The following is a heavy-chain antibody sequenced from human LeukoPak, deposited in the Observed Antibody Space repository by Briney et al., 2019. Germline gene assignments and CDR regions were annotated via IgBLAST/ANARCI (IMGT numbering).Heavy chain of an antibody. CDR1: GFTFSSYA. D-gene: IGHD3-3*01. V-gene: IGHV3-30-3*01. Sequence: PGGSLRLSCAASGFTFSSYAMSWVRQAPGKGLEWVAVISYDGSNKYYADSVKGRFTISRDNSKNTLYLQMNSLRAEDTAVYYCARDPLSPSITVFGVVMSYYGMDVWGQGTTVTVSS. CDR2: ISYDGSNK. J-gene: IGHJ6*02. CDR3: ARDPLSPSITVFGVVMSYYGMDV.